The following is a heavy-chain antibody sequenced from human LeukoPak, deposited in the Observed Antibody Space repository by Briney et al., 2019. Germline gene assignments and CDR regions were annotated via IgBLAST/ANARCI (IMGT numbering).Heavy chain of an antibody. J-gene: IGHJ5*02. V-gene: IGHV4-4*07. CDR2: IYSSGTT. Sequence: PSETLSLTCTVSGGSITTYFWTWIRQPAGKGLEWIGRIYSSGTTNYNPSLKSRVNMSVDTSKNQFSLKLSSVTAADTAVYYCARDCRDDYNSHWFDPWGQGTQVTVSS. CDR1: GGSITTYF. D-gene: IGHD5-24*01. CDR3: ARDCRDDYNSHWFDP.